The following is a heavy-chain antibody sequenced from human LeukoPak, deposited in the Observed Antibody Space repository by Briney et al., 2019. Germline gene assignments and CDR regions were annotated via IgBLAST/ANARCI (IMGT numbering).Heavy chain of an antibody. Sequence: SETLSLTCTVSGGSINSSSYYWGWIRQPPGKGLDWIGSIYYSGSTYYKPSLKSRVTISVDTSKKQFSLKLSSVTAADTAVYYCARSYYDFWSGYYTRGFGYWGQGTLVTVSS. D-gene: IGHD3-3*01. CDR1: GGSINSSSYY. CDR2: IYYSGST. V-gene: IGHV4-39*01. CDR3: ARSYYDFWSGYYTRGFGY. J-gene: IGHJ4*02.